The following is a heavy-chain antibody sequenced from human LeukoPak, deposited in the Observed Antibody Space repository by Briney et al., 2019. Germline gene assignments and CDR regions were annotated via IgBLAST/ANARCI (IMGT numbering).Heavy chain of an antibody. J-gene: IGHJ4*02. D-gene: IGHD5-12*01. Sequence: GGSLRLSCAASGFTFSDYYMSWIRQAPGKGLEWVSDISSSGSTIYYADSVKGRFTISRDDSKNTLYLQMKNLRAEDTAVYYCAKDGAWLRFDDWGQGILVTVSS. CDR2: ISSSGSTI. CDR1: GFTFSDYY. V-gene: IGHV3-11*01. CDR3: AKDGAWLRFDD.